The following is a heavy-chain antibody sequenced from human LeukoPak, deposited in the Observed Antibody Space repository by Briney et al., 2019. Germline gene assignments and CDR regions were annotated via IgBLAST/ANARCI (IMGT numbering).Heavy chain of an antibody. V-gene: IGHV5-51*01. CDR3: ARPNYDSSGPFDY. CDR1: GYSFTSYW. Sequence: GESLKISCQGSGYSFTSYWIGWVRQMPGKGLEWMGIIYPGDSDTRYSPSFQGQVTISADKSISTAYLQWSSLKASDTAMYYCARPNYDSSGPFDYWGQGTLVTVSS. CDR2: IYPGDSDT. D-gene: IGHD3-22*01. J-gene: IGHJ4*02.